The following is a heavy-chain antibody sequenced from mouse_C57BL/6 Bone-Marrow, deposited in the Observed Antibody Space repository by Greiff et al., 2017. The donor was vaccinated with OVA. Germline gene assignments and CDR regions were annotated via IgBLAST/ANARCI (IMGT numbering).Heavy chain of an antibody. D-gene: IGHD3-3*01. CDR1: GFTFSSYA. V-gene: IGHV5-9-1*02. Sequence: DVKLVESGAGLVKPGGSLKLSCAASGFTFSSYAMSWVRQTPEKRLEWVAYISSGGDYIYYADTVKGRFTISRDNARNTLYLQMSSLKSEDTAMYYCTRGGPSMDYWGQGTSVTVSS. CDR3: TRGGPSMDY. CDR2: ISSGGDYI. J-gene: IGHJ4*01.